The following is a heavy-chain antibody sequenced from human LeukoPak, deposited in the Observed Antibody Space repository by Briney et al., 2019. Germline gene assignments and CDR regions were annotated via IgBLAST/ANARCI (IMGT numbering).Heavy chain of an antibody. CDR2: IIPIFGTA. CDR1: GGTFSSYA. Sequence: GASVKVSCKASGGTFSSYAISWVRQAPGQGLECMGGIIPIFGTANYAQKFQGRVTITADESTSTAYMELSSLRSEDTAVYYCASTRSSLIPHQASLRRNYYYGMDVWGQGTTVTVSS. V-gene: IGHV1-69*01. D-gene: IGHD1/OR15-1a*01. J-gene: IGHJ6*02. CDR3: ASTRSSLIPHQASLRRNYYYGMDV.